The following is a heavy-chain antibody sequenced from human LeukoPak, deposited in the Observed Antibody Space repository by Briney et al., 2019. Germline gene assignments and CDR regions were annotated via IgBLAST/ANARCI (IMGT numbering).Heavy chain of an antibody. V-gene: IGHV4-39*01. CDR3: ARHKQSGTYYDAFDI. CDR2: IYYSGST. CDR1: GGSISSSTYY. J-gene: IGHJ3*02. D-gene: IGHD1-26*01. Sequence: PSETLSLTCTVSGGSISSSTYYWGWIRQPPGKGLECMGSIYYSGSTYYNPSLKSRVTISLDTSKNQFSLKLSSVTAADTAVYYCARHKQSGTYYDAFDIWGQGTMVTVSS.